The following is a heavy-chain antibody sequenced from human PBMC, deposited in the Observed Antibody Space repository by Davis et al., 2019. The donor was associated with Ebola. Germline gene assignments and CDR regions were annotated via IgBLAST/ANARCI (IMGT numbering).Heavy chain of an antibody. CDR1: GLTFSNYW. V-gene: IGHV3-7*01. CDR2: IKQDGSEK. CDR3: ARGSMGLRGYLNY. D-gene: IGHD3-16*01. J-gene: IGHJ4*02. Sequence: GESLKISCAASGLTFSNYWMSWVRQAPGKGLEWVANIKQDGSEKYYVDSVKGRFTISRDNAKNSLYLQMNSLRAEDTAVYYCARGSMGLRGYLNYWGQGTLVTVSS.